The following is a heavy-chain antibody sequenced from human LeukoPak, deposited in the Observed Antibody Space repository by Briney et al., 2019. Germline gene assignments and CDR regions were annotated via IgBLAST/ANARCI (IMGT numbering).Heavy chain of an antibody. D-gene: IGHD3-22*01. CDR1: GFTFSSYG. Sequence: GGSLRLSCAASGFTFSSYGMHWVRQAPGKGLEWVAVIWNDGSNKYYADSVKGRFTIARDNSKNTLYLQMNSLRAEDTAVYYCARDADIYDSSGYYSDYWGQGTLVTVSS. V-gene: IGHV3-33*01. J-gene: IGHJ4*02. CDR2: IWNDGSNK. CDR3: ARDADIYDSSGYYSDY.